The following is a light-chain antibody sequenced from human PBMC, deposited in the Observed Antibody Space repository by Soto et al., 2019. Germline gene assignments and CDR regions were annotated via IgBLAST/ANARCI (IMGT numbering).Light chain of an antibody. CDR2: GAS. V-gene: IGKV3-20*01. J-gene: IGKJ3*01. Sequence: EIVLTQSPGTLSLSPGERATLSCRASQSVSSSYLAWYQQKPGQAPRLLIYGASSRATGIPDRFSGSGSETEFTLTISRLEPEDFAVYYCQQYCSSHFTFGPGTKVDIK. CDR3: QQYCSSHFT. CDR1: QSVSSSY.